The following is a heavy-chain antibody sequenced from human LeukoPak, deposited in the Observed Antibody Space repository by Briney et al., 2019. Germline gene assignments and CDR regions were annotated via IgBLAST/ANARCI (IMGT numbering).Heavy chain of an antibody. CDR1: GYTFTSYY. V-gene: IGHV1-46*03. Sequence: ASVKVSCKASGYTFTSYYMHWVRQAPGQGLEWMGIINPSGGSTSYAQKFQGRVTMTRDTSTSTVYMELSSLRSEDTAVYYCARGATYYDFGSAYLTHWGQGTLVTVSS. J-gene: IGHJ4*02. D-gene: IGHD3-3*01. CDR3: ARGATYYDFGSAYLTH. CDR2: INPSGGST.